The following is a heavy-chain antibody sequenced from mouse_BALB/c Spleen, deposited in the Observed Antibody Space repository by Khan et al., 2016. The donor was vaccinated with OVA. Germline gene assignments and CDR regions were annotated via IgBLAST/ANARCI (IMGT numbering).Heavy chain of an antibody. CDR2: IDPSKSET. J-gene: IGHJ3*01. CDR3: TRGGYGSPFAY. V-gene: IGHV1S127*01. Sequence: QVQLQQSGPELVRPGASVKMSCKASGYTFTSFWINWVKKRPGQGPEWIGMIDPSKSETRLNQKFKDKATLNVDKSSNTAYMQLRRLTSEDSAVYYCTRGGYGSPFAYWGQGTLVTVSA. D-gene: IGHD1-1*01. CDR1: GYTFTSFW.